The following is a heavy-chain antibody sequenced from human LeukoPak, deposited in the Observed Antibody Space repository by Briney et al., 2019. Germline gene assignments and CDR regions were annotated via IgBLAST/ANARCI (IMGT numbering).Heavy chain of an antibody. D-gene: IGHD2-21*02. CDR1: GFTFSSYA. CDR3: ARDSPLQYCGGDCYSCPDY. CDR2: ISYDGSNK. Sequence: PGGSLRLSCAASGFTFSSYAMHWVRQAPGKGLEWVAVISYDGSNKYYADSVKGRFTISRDNSKNTLYLQMNSLRAEDAAVYYCARDSPLQYCGGDCYSCPDYWDQGTLVTVSS. V-gene: IGHV3-30*04. J-gene: IGHJ4*02.